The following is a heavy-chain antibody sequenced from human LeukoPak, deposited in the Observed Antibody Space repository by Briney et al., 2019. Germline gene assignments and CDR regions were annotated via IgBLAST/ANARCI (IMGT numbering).Heavy chain of an antibody. Sequence: PGGSLRLSCAASGFTFSSYGMHWVRQAPGKGLEWVAFIRYDGSNKYYADSVKGRFTISRDNSKNTLYLQMNSLRAEDTAVYYCAREVGDDPYYFDYWGQGTLVTVSS. CDR2: IRYDGSNK. V-gene: IGHV3-30*02. CDR1: GFTFSSYG. J-gene: IGHJ4*02. CDR3: AREVGDDPYYFDY. D-gene: IGHD1-26*01.